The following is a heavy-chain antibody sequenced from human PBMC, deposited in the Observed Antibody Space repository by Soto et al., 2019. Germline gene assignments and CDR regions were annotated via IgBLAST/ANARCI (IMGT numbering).Heavy chain of an antibody. D-gene: IGHD4-4*01. Sequence: GGSLRLSCAASGFTFSSYGMHWVRQAPGKGLEWVAVIWYDGSNKYYADSVKGRFTISRDNSKNTLYLQMNSLRAEDTAVYYCARETHYSSDAFDIWGQGTMVTVSS. CDR1: GFTFSSYG. J-gene: IGHJ3*02. V-gene: IGHV3-33*01. CDR2: IWYDGSNK. CDR3: ARETHYSSDAFDI.